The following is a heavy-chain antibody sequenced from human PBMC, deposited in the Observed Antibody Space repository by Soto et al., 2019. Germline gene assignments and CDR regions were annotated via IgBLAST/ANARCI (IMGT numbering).Heavy chain of an antibody. V-gene: IGHV4-30-2*01. CDR2: PYHSGSP. D-gene: IGHD2-15*01. CDR3: ARGQVVAAQH. CDR1: VGSISSGCYS. J-gene: IGHJ4*02. Sequence: SETLSLTCAVSVGSISSGCYSWSWIRQPPGKGLVGIGYPYHSGSPYSNPSLKSRVTISVDRSKNQFSLKLSSVTAADTAVYYCARGQVVAAQHWGQGTLVTVSS.